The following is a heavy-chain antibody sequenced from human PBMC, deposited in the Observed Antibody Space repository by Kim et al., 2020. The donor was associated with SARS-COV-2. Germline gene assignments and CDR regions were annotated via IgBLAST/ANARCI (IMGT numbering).Heavy chain of an antibody. J-gene: IGHJ4*02. D-gene: IGHD3-10*01. CDR3: ARVPYDSGTFDY. V-gene: IGHV3-48*02. CDR2: ISSTSTTI. CDR1: GFTFSSYS. Sequence: GGSLRLSCAASGFTFSSYSMNWVRQAPGKGLEWISYISSTSTTIYYADSVKGRFTISRDNARNSLYLQMSGLRDEDTALYYCARVPYDSGTFDYLGQGTQVTVS.